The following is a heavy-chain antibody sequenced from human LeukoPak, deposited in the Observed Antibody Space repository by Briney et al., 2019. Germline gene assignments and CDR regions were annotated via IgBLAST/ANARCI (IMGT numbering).Heavy chain of an antibody. Sequence: GGSLRLSCAASGFTFSSYAMNWVRQAPGKGLEWVSGSDTGSGTHYADSVKGRFTISRGNSKNTLYLQMNSLRAEDTAVYYRAKDRQSGSPRFSHYFDHWGQGTLVTVSS. D-gene: IGHD1-26*01. CDR3: AKDRQSGSPRFSHYFDH. CDR2: SDTGSGT. V-gene: IGHV3-23*01. J-gene: IGHJ4*02. CDR1: GFTFSSYA.